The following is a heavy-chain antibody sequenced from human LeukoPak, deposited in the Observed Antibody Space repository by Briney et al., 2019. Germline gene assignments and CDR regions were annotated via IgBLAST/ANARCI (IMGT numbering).Heavy chain of an antibody. CDR2: IYSGGST. D-gene: IGHD3-10*01. CDR3: ARGGSWFGEFRWWYMDV. Sequence: GGSLRLSCAASGFTFSSYSMNWVRQAPGKGLEWVSVIYSGGSTYYVDSVEGRFIISRDNSKNTVYLQMNRLRAEDTAVYYCARGGSWFGEFRWWYMDVWGKGTTVTISS. J-gene: IGHJ6*03. CDR1: GFTFSSYS. V-gene: IGHV3-53*01.